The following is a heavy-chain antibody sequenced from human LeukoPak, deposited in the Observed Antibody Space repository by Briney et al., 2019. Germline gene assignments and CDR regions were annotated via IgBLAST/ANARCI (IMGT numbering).Heavy chain of an antibody. CDR3: AKMVRLFFYS. J-gene: IGHJ4*02. CDR1: GFTFSSYG. Sequence: GGSLRLSCAASGFTFSSYGMSWVRQAPGKGLEWVSTITGNSGNTYYADSVKGRFTISRDNSKNTLYLQMNRLRAEDTAVYYCAKMVRLFFYSWGQGTLVPVSS. V-gene: IGHV3-23*01. D-gene: IGHD2-8*01. CDR2: ITGNSGNT.